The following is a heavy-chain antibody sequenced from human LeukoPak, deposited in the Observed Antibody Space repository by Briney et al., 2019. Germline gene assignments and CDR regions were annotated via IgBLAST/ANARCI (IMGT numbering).Heavy chain of an antibody. CDR3: ARYSSWSRDY. J-gene: IGHJ4*02. CDR1: GFTFSSYE. D-gene: IGHD6-13*01. CDR2: ISSSGSTI. V-gene: IGHV3-48*03. Sequence: GGSLRLSCAASGFTFSSYEMNWVRQAPGKGLEWVSYISSSGSTIYYADSVKGRFTISRDNAKNSLYLQMNSLRAEDTAVYYCARYSSWSRDYWGQGTLVTVSS.